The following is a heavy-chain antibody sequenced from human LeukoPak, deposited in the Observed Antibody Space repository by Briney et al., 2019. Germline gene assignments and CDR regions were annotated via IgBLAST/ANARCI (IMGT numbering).Heavy chain of an antibody. J-gene: IGHJ4*02. CDR2: ISGSGGST. V-gene: IGHV3-23*01. CDR1: GFTFSSYG. CDR3: ARGSPGIAAAGTSRVAY. D-gene: IGHD6-13*01. Sequence: GGSLRLSCAASGFTFSSYGMSWVRQAPGKGLEWVSAISGSGGSTYYADSVKGRFSISRDNSKNTLYLQMNSLGAEDTAVYYCARGSPGIAAAGTSRVAYWGQGTLVTVSS.